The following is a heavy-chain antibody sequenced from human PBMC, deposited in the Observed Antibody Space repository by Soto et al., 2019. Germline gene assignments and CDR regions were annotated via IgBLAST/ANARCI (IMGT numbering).Heavy chain of an antibody. CDR1: GFTFSSYA. Sequence: EVQLLESGGGLVQPGGSLRLSCAASGFTFSSYAMSWVRQAPGKGLEWVSAISGSGGSTYYADSVKGRFTISRDNSKNTLYLHMNSLRAEDTAVYYCAKVAPNYYGSGSYTYYFDYWGQGTLVTVSS. CDR2: ISGSGGST. CDR3: AKVAPNYYGSGSYTYYFDY. D-gene: IGHD3-10*01. V-gene: IGHV3-23*01. J-gene: IGHJ4*02.